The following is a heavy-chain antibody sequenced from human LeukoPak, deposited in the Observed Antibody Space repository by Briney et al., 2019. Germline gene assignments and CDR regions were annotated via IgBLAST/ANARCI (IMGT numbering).Heavy chain of an antibody. Sequence: PSETLSLTCAVYGGSFSGYYWSWIRQPPGKGLEWIGEINHSGSTNYNPSLKSRVTISVDTSKNQFSLKLSSVTAADTAVYYCARGAKMYYDYVWGGSQPRLDYWGQGTLVTVSS. CDR1: GGSFSGYY. J-gene: IGHJ4*02. D-gene: IGHD3-16*01. V-gene: IGHV4-34*01. CDR2: INHSGST. CDR3: ARGAKMYYDYVWGGSQPRLDY.